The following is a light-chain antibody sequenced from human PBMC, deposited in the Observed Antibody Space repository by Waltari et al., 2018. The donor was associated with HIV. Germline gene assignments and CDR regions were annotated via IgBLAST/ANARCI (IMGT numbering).Light chain of an antibody. CDR3: HQYFSDPFT. Sequence: DIPMTQPPSSLSASVGDSVTISCRATQDIGNSVSWYQQRPGKVPKLLVYGGFIRQRGVASRITGSGSGTDFSLTISSLQPEDFVTYFCHQYFSDPFTFGGGTRVEI. V-gene: IGKV1-NL1*01. CDR2: GGF. J-gene: IGKJ4*01. CDR1: QDIGNS.